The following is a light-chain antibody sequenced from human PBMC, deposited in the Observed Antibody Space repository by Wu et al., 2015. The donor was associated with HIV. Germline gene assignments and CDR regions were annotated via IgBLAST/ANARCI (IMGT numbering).Light chain of an antibody. CDR3: QQYNNWPPYS. V-gene: IGKV3D-15*01. CDR2: SAS. Sequence: EIVLTQSPGALSLSPGERATLSCRASQSVSSSYLAWYQQRPGQAPRPLIYSASSRVTGIPARFSGSGSGTEFTLTISSLQSEDFAVYYCQQYNNWPPYSFGQGTKLEIK. CDR1: QSVSSSY. J-gene: IGKJ2*03.